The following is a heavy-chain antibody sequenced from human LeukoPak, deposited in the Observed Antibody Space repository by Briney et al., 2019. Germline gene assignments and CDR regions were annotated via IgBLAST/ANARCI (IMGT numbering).Heavy chain of an antibody. J-gene: IGHJ5*01. CDR2: INHSGST. V-gene: IGHV4-34*01. Sequence: SETLSLTCAVYGGSFSGYYWGWIRQPPGKGLEWIGEINHSGSTNYNPSLKSRVTISVDTSKNQFSLKLSSVTAADTAVYYCARRKRSGCSSTSCVLNWFDSWGQGTLVTVSS. CDR1: GGSFSGYY. CDR3: ARRKRSGCSSTSCVLNWFDS. D-gene: IGHD2-2*01.